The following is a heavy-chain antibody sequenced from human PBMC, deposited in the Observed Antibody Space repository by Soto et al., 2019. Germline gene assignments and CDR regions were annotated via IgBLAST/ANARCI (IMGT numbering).Heavy chain of an antibody. V-gene: IGHV4-31*02. CDR1: GASTVSHYH. CDR3: ATQPRYDSSGYFFY. J-gene: IGHJ4*02. D-gene: IGHD3-22*01. Sequence: SETLSLTCSVSGASTVSHYHWTWIRHPPGKGLEWMGYIYNSGTTFYNPSLTSRLSISMDTSGNQFSLELRSVTAADTAVYYCATQPRYDSSGYFFYWGQGRLVTVSS. CDR2: IYNSGTT.